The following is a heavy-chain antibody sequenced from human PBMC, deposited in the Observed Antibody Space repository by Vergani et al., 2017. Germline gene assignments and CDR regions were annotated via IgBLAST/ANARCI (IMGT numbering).Heavy chain of an antibody. D-gene: IGHD3-9*01. J-gene: IGHJ4*02. CDR3: ARGDDGILTSYRY. CDR2: INPSVCHT. V-gene: IGHV1-46*03. CDR1: GYTFSKYY. Sequence: QVQVVQSGAEVKKSGASVKVSCKTSGYTFSKYYMHWVRQAPGQGLEWMGIINPSVCHTNYAQKFQGRVTMTRDTSTSTVYMELSSLRSEDTAIYYCARGDDGILTSYRYWGQGTLVTVSA.